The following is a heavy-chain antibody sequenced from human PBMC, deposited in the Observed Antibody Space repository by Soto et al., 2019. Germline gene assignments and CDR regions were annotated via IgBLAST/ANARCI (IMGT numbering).Heavy chain of an antibody. CDR1: GGSISSGGYY. CDR2: IYYSGST. Sequence: SETLSLTCTVSGGSISSGGYYWSWIRQHPGKGLEWIGYIYYSGSTYYNPSLKSRVTISVDTSKNQFSLKLSSVTAADTAVYYCVRDLDLGGAFDIWGQGTMVTVSS. V-gene: IGHV4-31*03. D-gene: IGHD1-7*01. J-gene: IGHJ3*02. CDR3: VRDLDLGGAFDI.